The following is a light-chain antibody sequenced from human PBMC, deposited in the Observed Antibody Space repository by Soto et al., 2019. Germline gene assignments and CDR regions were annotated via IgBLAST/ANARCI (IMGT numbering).Light chain of an antibody. CDR2: EAS. Sequence: EIVMTQSPATLSVSPGERATLSCRASQSIRSNLAWYQQKPGQSPRLLIYEASTTATGIPARFSGSGSGTEFTLTISRLEPEDFAVYYCQQYGSSGLTFGGGTKVDIK. J-gene: IGKJ4*01. V-gene: IGKV3-15*01. CDR3: QQYGSSGLT. CDR1: QSIRSN.